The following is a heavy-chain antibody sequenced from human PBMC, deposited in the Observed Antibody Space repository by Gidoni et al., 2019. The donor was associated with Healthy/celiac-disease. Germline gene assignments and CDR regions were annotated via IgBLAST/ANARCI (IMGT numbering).Heavy chain of an antibody. V-gene: IGHV3-20*04. J-gene: IGHJ4*02. CDR3: ARDQAIFGGINCDY. D-gene: IGHD3-3*01. CDR1: GFTFDDYG. Sequence: EVQLVESGGGVVRPGGSLRLSCAASGFTFDDYGMSWVRQAPGKELGWVSGINWNGGSTGYADSVKGRFTITRDNAKNSRYLQMNSLRAEDTALYYCARDQAIFGGINCDYWGQGTLVTVSS. CDR2: INWNGGST.